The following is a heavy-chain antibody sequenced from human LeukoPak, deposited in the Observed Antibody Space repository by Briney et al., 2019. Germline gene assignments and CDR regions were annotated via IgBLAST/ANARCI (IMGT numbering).Heavy chain of an antibody. D-gene: IGHD3-22*01. CDR2: FGTRSTSV. CDR1: GFTFSGYS. V-gene: IGHV3-21*01. CDR3: AREVSEGFDF. J-gene: IGHJ4*02. Sequence: GGSLRLSCTVSGFTFSGYSMNWIRQAPGKGLEWVSSFGTRSTSVYHAGSVKGRFAISGDNAKNSLYLQMNSLRAEDTALYYCAREVSEGFDFWGQGTLVTVSS.